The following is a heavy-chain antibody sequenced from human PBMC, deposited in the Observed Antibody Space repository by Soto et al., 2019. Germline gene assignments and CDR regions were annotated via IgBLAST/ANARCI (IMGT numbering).Heavy chain of an antibody. Sequence: GGSLRISCAASGFTFSSYAMSWVRQAPGKGLEWVSAISGSGGSTYYADSVKGRFTISRDNSKNTLYLQMNSLRAEDTAVYYCANLDVGASDGSYYYGMDVWGQGTTVTVSS. D-gene: IGHD1-26*01. V-gene: IGHV3-23*01. CDR1: GFTFSSYA. J-gene: IGHJ6*02. CDR2: ISGSGGST. CDR3: ANLDVGASDGSYYYGMDV.